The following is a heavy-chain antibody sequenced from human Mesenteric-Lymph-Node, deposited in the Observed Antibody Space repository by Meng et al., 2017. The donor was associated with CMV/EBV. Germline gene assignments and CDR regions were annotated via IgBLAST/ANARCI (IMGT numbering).Heavy chain of an antibody. CDR2: ISGSGGST. J-gene: IGHJ4*02. D-gene: IGHD2-15*01. V-gene: IGHV3-23*01. CDR3: ARDGVSQGELDY. Sequence: GGSLRLSCAASGFTFSSYAMSWVRQAPGKGLEWVSAISGSGGSTYYADSVKGRFTISRDNAKNSLYLQMDSLRAEDAAIYYCARDGVSQGELDYWGQGTLVTVSS. CDR1: GFTFSSYA.